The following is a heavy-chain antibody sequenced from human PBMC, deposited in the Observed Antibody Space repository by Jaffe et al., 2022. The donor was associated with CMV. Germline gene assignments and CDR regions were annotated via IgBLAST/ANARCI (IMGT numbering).Heavy chain of an antibody. D-gene: IGHD1-26*01. CDR1: GFTLDDFA. V-gene: IGHV3-23*01. CDR2: SSGNGHNT. CDR3: AKVVYSGSSSGFDY. Sequence: EVHLLESGGGLAQPGGSLRLSCAASGFTLDDFAMTWVRKAPGKGLEWVSFSSGNGHNTYYADSVKGRFTISRDNSKNTLFLQMNSLRAEDTALYYCAKVVYSGSSSGFDYWGQGTLVTVSS. J-gene: IGHJ4*02.